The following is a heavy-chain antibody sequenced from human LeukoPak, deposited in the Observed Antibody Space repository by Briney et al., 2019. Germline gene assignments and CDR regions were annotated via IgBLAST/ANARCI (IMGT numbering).Heavy chain of an antibody. J-gene: IGHJ5*02. D-gene: IGHD3-9*01. Sequence: SETLSLTCTVSRGSIYSSTYYWGWIRQPPGKGLEWIGYIYYTGSTNYNPSLKSRVTISVDTSKNQFSLKLSSVTAADTAVYYCATLTGYSSESWFDPWGQGILVTVSS. CDR3: ATLTGYSSESWFDP. CDR2: IYYTGST. V-gene: IGHV4-61*05. CDR1: RGSIYSSTYY.